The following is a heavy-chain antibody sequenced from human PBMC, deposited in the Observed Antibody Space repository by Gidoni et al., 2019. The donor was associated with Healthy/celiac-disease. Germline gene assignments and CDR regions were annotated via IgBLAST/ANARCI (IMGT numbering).Heavy chain of an antibody. CDR2: ISSSISTI. CDR1: GFTFSSYS. V-gene: IGHV3-48*02. D-gene: IGHD6-19*01. Sequence: EVQLVESGGGLVQHGGSLRLSCAASGFTFSSYSMNWVRQAPGKGLEWVSYISSSISTIYYADSVKGRFTISRDNAKNSLYLQMNSLRDEDTAVYYCATYSSGWPDYFDYWGQGTLVTVSS. J-gene: IGHJ4*02. CDR3: ATYSSGWPDYFDY.